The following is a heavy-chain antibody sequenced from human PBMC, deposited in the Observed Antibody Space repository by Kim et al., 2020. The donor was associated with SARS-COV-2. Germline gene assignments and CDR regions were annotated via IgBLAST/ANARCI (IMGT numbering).Heavy chain of an antibody. CDR3: ARGRTAHNYYYYGMDV. CDR2: INHSGST. J-gene: IGHJ6*02. V-gene: IGHV4-34*01. D-gene: IGHD5-18*01. Sequence: SETLSLTCAVYGGSFSGYYWSWIRQPPGKGLEWIGEINHSGSTNYNPSLKSRVTISVDTSKNQFSLKLSSVTAADTAVYYCARGRTAHNYYYYGMDVWGQGTTVTVSS. CDR1: GGSFSGYY.